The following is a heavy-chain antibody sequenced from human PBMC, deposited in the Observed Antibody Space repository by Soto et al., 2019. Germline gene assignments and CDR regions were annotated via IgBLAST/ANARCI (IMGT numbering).Heavy chain of an antibody. CDR2: TYYRSKWYN. J-gene: IGHJ6*02. Sequence: SQTLSLTCAISGDSVSSSSVTWNWIRQSPSRGLEWLGRTYYRSKWYNDYAESVKSRITINPDKSKNQFSLHLHSVTPEDTAVYYCARDVIRGYDILTGYSDYYDYGMDVWGQGTTVTVSS. CDR1: GDSVSSSSVT. D-gene: IGHD3-9*01. CDR3: ARDVIRGYDILTGYSDYYDYGMDV. V-gene: IGHV6-1*01.